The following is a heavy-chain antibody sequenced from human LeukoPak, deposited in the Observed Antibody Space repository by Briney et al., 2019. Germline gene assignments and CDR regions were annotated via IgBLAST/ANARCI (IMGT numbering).Heavy chain of an antibody. V-gene: IGHV4-30-4*08. Sequence: PSETLSPTCTVSGGSISSGDYYWSWIRQPPGKGLEWIGYIYYSGSTYYNPSLKSRVTISVDTSKDQFSLKLSSVTAADTAVYYCARGGAARPNYFDYWGQGTLVTVSS. CDR2: IYYSGST. CDR1: GGSISSGDYY. CDR3: ARGGAARPNYFDY. D-gene: IGHD6-6*01. J-gene: IGHJ4*02.